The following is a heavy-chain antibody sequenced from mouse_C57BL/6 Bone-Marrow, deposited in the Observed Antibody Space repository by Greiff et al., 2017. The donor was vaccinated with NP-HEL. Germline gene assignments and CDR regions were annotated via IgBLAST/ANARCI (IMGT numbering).Heavy chain of an antibody. CDR2: IDPENGDT. CDR1: GFNIKDDY. J-gene: IGHJ1*03. CDR3: TTYYYGNYEWYFEV. D-gene: IGHD2-1*01. V-gene: IGHV14-4*01. Sequence: VQLQQSGAELVRPGASVKLSCTASGFNIKDDYMHWVKQRPEQGLEWIGWIDPENGDTEYASKFQGKATITADTSSNTAYLQLSSLTSEDTAVYYSTTYYYGNYEWYFEVWGTGTTVTVSA.